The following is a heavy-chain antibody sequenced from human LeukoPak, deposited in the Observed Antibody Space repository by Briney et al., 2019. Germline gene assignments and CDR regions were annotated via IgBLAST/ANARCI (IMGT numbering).Heavy chain of an antibody. V-gene: IGHV3-21*04. Sequence: GGSLRLSCAASGFTFSSYTMNWVRQAPGKGLEWVSSISSSSSYIYYADSLKGRLTISRDNAKKTLYLEMNSLRVEDTAIYYCAKDHVGIAMIVMVLDSWGQGTLVTVSS. CDR2: ISSSSSYI. J-gene: IGHJ4*02. CDR1: GFTFSSYT. D-gene: IGHD3-22*01. CDR3: AKDHVGIAMIVMVLDS.